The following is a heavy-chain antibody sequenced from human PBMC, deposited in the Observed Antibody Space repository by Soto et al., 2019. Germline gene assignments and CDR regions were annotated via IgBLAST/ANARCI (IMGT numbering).Heavy chain of an antibody. Sequence: QVQLVESGGGVVQPGRSLRLSCAASGFTFSSYAMHWVRQAPGKGLEWVAVISYDGSNKYYADSVKGRFTISRDNSXXTLYLQMNSLRAEDTAVYYCARAAPRNYYYGMDVWGQGTTVTVSS. CDR3: ARAAPRNYYYGMDV. J-gene: IGHJ6*02. CDR1: GFTFSSYA. V-gene: IGHV3-30-3*01. CDR2: ISYDGSNK.